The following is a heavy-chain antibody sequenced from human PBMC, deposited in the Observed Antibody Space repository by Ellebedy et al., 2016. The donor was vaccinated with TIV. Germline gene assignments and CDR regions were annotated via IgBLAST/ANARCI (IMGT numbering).Heavy chain of an antibody. CDR2: TSYDGSTT. CDR3: ARGRLYYFDS. V-gene: IGHV3-30-3*01. CDR1: GFTLSSYP. J-gene: IGHJ4*02. Sequence: GESLKISCEASGFTLSSYPMHWVRQAPGKGLEWVAVTSYDGSTTQYANSVRGRFTISRDNSKNTLYLKLNSLRPEDTAMYYCARGRLYYFDSWGQGTLVTVSS.